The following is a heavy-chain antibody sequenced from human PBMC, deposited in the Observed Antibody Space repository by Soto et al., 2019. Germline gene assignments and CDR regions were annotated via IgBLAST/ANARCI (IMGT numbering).Heavy chain of an antibody. D-gene: IGHD2-2*01. J-gene: IGHJ4*02. CDR3: ARDLEVGAAMGSFDY. CDR2: ISSSSTI. Sequence: GGSLRLSCAASGFTFSSYSMNWVRQAPGKGLEWVSYISSSSTIYYADSVKGRFTISRDNAKNSLYLQMNSLRDEDTAVYYCARDLEVGAAMGSFDYWGQGT. CDR1: GFTFSSYS. V-gene: IGHV3-48*02.